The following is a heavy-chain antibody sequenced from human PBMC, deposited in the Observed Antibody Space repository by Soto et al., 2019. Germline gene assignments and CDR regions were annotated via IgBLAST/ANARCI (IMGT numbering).Heavy chain of an antibody. V-gene: IGHV3-7*01. Sequence: EVQLVESGGGLVQPGGSLRLSCAASGFTFSSYWMSWVRQAPGKGLEWVANIKQDGSEKYYVDSVKGRFTISRDNAKNSLYLQMNSLRAEDTAVYYCARDILYHYISYYYYYMDVWGKGTTVTVSS. CDR2: IKQDGSEK. D-gene: IGHD3-16*01. J-gene: IGHJ6*03. CDR3: ARDILYHYISYYYYYMDV. CDR1: GFTFSSYW.